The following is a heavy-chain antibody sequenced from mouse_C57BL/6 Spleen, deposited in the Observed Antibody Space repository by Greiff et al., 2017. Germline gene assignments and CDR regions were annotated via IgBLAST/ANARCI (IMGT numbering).Heavy chain of an antibody. V-gene: IGHV2-3*01. Sequence: VKVVESGPGLVAPSQSLSITCTVSGFSLTSYGVSWVRQPPGKGLEWLGVIWGDGSTHYHSALISRLSISKDNSKSQVFLKLNSLQTDDTATYYWALLITTVVDDAMDYWGQGTSVTVSS. CDR3: ALLITTVVDDAMDY. D-gene: IGHD1-1*01. CDR1: GFSLTSYG. CDR2: IWGDGST. J-gene: IGHJ4*01.